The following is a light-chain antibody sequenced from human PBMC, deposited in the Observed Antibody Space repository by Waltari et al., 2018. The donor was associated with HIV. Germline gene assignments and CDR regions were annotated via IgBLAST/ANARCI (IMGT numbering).Light chain of an antibody. CDR1: SSDVGGYNL. Sequence: QSALTQPASVSGSPGQSITISCTGTSSDVGGYNLVSWYQQHPGKAPKLMIYEVSMRPSGVSNRFSGSKSGNTASLTISGLQAEDEADYYCCAYAGSTTYVIFGGGTKLTVL. J-gene: IGLJ2*01. CDR3: CAYAGSTTYVI. CDR2: EVS. V-gene: IGLV2-23*02.